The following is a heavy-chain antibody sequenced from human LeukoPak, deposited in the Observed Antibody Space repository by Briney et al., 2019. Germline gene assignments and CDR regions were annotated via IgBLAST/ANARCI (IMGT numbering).Heavy chain of an antibody. CDR3: ARASLGYCSGGSCYYFDY. Sequence: SETLSLTCTVSGGSISSSSYYWGWIRQPPGKGLEWIGSIYYSGSTYYNPSLKSRVTISVDTSKNQFSLKLSSVTAADTAVYYCARASLGYCSGGSCYYFDYWGQGTLVTVSS. D-gene: IGHD2-15*01. CDR2: IYYSGST. J-gene: IGHJ4*02. V-gene: IGHV4-39*07. CDR1: GGSISSSSYY.